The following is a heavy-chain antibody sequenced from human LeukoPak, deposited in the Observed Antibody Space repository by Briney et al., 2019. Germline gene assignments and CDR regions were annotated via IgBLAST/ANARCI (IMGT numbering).Heavy chain of an antibody. D-gene: IGHD3-3*01. Sequence: GGSLRLSCAASGFTVTSSYINWVRQAPGKGLGWNSVTYSGGTTYYSESVKDRFIVSRDNSKNTLYLQMSSLTGEDTAIYYCARDPSGTTIDNYYTLPKGMDVWGQGTTVTVSS. CDR2: TYSGGTT. J-gene: IGHJ6*02. CDR1: GFTVTSSY. CDR3: ARDPSGTTIDNYYTLPKGMDV. V-gene: IGHV3-66*01.